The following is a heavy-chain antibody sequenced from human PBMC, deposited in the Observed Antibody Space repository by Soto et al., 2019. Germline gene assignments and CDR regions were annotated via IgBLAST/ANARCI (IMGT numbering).Heavy chain of an antibody. D-gene: IGHD3-22*01. J-gene: IGHJ4*02. V-gene: IGHV4-59*01. CDR2: IYYSGST. CDR1: GGSISSYY. CDR3: ARHYYDSSGYYPLDY. Sequence: PSETLSLTCTVSGGSISSYYWSWIWQPPGKGLEWIGYIYYSGSTNYNPSLKSRVTISVDTSKNQFSLKLSSVTAADTAVYYCARHYYDSSGYYPLDYWGQGSLVTVSS.